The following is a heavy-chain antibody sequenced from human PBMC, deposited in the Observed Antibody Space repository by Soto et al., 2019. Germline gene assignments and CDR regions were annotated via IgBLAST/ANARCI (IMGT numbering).Heavy chain of an antibody. V-gene: IGHV4-30-4*01. J-gene: IGHJ6*02. CDR2: IYYSGNT. D-gene: IGHD3-3*01. CDR1: GASISSGDHY. CDR3: AREGRGRFLGGFGSYGMDA. Sequence: SETLSLTCTVSGASISSGDHYWSWIRQPPGKGLEWIGYIYYSGNTYYNPSLKSRVIISVDTSENQFSLKLNSVTAADTAVYYCAREGRGRFLGGFGSYGMDAWGQGPRSPSP.